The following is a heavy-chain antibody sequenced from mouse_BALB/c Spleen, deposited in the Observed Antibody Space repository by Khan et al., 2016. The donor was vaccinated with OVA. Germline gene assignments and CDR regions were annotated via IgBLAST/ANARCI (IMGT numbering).Heavy chain of an antibody. Sequence: QVQLQQSGAELARPGASVKMSCKASGYTFTNYTMHWVKQRPGQGLEWIGYINPNSDYTNYNQKFKDKATLTADKSSSTAYMQLSSLTSEASAVYYSASYYRYPAWFAYWGQGTLVTVSA. CDR2: INPNSDYT. V-gene: IGHV1-4*01. J-gene: IGHJ3*01. CDR1: GYTFTNYT. CDR3: ASYYRYPAWFAY. D-gene: IGHD2-14*01.